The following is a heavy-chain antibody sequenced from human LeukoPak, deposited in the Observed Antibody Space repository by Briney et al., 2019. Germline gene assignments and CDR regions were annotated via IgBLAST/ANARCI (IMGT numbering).Heavy chain of an antibody. CDR3: AREDIATLGLWAFDL. J-gene: IGHJ3*01. V-gene: IGHV3-64*01. CDR1: GFSFSSYW. D-gene: IGHD6-13*01. CDR2: ISSDGRRT. Sequence: GGSLRLSCAASGFSFSSYWMHWVRQAPGKGLDYVSAISSDGRRTYYANSVKGRFTMSRDNSKNTLYLQMDSLRADDMAVYYCAREDIATLGLWAFDLWGQGTMVTVSS.